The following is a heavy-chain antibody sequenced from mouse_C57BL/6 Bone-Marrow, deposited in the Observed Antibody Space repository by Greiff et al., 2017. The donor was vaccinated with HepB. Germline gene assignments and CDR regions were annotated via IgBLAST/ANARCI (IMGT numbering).Heavy chain of an antibody. D-gene: IGHD3-2*02. J-gene: IGHJ2*01. CDR1: GFTFSDYY. CDR3: AGGSSGYVPYFDY. CDR2: INYDGSST. V-gene: IGHV5-16*01. Sequence: EVQVVESEGGLVQPGSSMKLSCTASGFTFSDYYMAWVRQVPEKGLEWVANINYDGSSTYYLDSLKSRFIISRDNAKNILYLQMSSLKSEDTATYYGAGGSSGYVPYFDYWGQGTPLTVSS.